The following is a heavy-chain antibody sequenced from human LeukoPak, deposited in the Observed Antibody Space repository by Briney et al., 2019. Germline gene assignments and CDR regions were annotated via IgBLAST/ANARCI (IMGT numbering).Heavy chain of an antibody. CDR2: ISSGSSYI. Sequence: GGSLRLSCVASGFTFSSYAMSWVRQAPGKGLEWVSSISSGSSYIYYADSVKGRFTISRDNAKNSLYLQVNSLRAEDTAVYYCARGLNVFDIWGQGSMVTVSS. J-gene: IGHJ3*02. CDR3: ARGLNVFDI. V-gene: IGHV3-21*01. CDR1: GFTFSSYA.